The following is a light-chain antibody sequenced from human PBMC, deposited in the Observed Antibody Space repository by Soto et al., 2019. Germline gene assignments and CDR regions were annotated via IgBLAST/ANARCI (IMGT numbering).Light chain of an antibody. J-gene: IGLJ1*01. Sequence: QSALTKPASVSGSPGQSITISCTGTSSEVGGYNYVSWYQHHPGKAPKLMIYDVSNRPSGVSNRFSGSKSGNTASLTISGLQPEDEADYYCSSYTTSNTRQIVFGTGTKVTVL. V-gene: IGLV2-14*03. CDR2: DVS. CDR1: SSEVGGYNY. CDR3: SSYTTSNTRQIV.